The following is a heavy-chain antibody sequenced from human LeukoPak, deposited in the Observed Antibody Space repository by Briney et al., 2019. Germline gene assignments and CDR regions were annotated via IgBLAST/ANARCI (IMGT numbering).Heavy chain of an antibody. V-gene: IGHV1-18*01. CDR2: ISAYNDNT. D-gene: IGHD2-15*01. CDR3: ARDGIIVVVAGTQDYYYNGMDV. CDR1: DYIFTRHG. Sequence: ASVKVTCKASDYIFTRHGISWVRQAPGQGLEWLGWISAYNDNTNYAQRFQGRVTMTTDTSTNTAYMELKSLRSDDTAVYYCARDGIIVVVAGTQDYYYNGMDVWGQGTTVTVSS. J-gene: IGHJ6*02.